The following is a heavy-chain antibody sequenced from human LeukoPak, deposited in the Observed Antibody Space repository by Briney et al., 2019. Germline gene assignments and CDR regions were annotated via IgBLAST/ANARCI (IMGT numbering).Heavy chain of an antibody. CDR3: ARLAGTRYYYYDMDV. Sequence: PSETLSLTCTVSGGSISIFYWSWIRQPPGKGLDWIGYIYYSGSTNYNPSLKSRVTISVDTSKNQFSLKLSSVTAADTAVYYCARLAGTRYYYYDMDVWGKGTTVTVSS. J-gene: IGHJ6*03. CDR1: GGSISIFY. V-gene: IGHV4-59*08. D-gene: IGHD6-19*01. CDR2: IYYSGST.